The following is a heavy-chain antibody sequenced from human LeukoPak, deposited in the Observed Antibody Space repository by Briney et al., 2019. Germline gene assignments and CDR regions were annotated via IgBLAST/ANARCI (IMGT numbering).Heavy chain of an antibody. Sequence: PSETLSLTCADYGESFSGYYWSWIRQPPGKGLEWIGEINHSGSTNHNPSLKSRVTISVDTSKNQFSLKLSSVTAADTAVYYCARGRLRYCDYWGQGTLVTVSS. D-gene: IGHD3-9*01. J-gene: IGHJ4*02. CDR2: INHSGST. V-gene: IGHV4-34*01. CDR3: ARGRLRYCDY. CDR1: GESFSGYY.